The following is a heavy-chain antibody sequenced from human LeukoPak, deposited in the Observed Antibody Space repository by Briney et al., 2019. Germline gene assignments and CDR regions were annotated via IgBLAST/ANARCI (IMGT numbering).Heavy chain of an antibody. J-gene: IGHJ4*02. CDR1: GFTFSTYA. CDR2: ISGSGGST. Sequence: PGGSLRLSCAASGFTFSTYAMTWVRQAPGKGLEWVSAISGSGGSTYYADSVKGRFTISRDNSKNTLYLQMNSLRAEDTAVYYCAKDRGDIAGEWYFDYWGQGTLVTVSS. D-gene: IGHD6-13*01. V-gene: IGHV3-23*01. CDR3: AKDRGDIAGEWYFDY.